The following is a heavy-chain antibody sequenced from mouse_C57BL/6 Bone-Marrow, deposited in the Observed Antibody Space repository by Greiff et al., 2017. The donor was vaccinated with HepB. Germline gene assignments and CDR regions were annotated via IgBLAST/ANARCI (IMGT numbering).Heavy chain of an antibody. V-gene: IGHV1-76*01. Sequence: QVQLQQSGAELVRPGASVKLSCKASGYTFTDYYINWVKQRPGQGLEWIARIYPGSGNTYYNEKFKGKATLTAEKSSSTAYMQLSSLTSEDSAVYFCAREDLGFDYWGQGTTLTVSS. CDR1: GYTFTDYY. J-gene: IGHJ2*01. D-gene: IGHD4-1*01. CDR3: AREDLGFDY. CDR2: IYPGSGNT.